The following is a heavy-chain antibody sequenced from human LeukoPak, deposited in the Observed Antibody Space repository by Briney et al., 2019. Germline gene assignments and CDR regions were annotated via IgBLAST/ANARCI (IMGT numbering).Heavy chain of an antibody. V-gene: IGHV3-21*01. CDR2: ISSASTYI. Sequence: GGSLRLSYAASGFTFSSYSMNWVRQAPGKRLEWVSSISSASTYIYYADSVKGRFTISRDNAKNSLYLQMNSLRAEDTAMYYCARLVWDTTMADGDIDSWGQGTLLIVSS. J-gene: IGHJ4*02. CDR3: ARLVWDTTMADGDIDS. D-gene: IGHD5-18*01. CDR1: GFTFSSYS.